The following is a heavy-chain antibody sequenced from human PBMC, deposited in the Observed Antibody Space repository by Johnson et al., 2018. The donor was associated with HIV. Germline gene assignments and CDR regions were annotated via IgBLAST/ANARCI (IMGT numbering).Heavy chain of an antibody. J-gene: IGHJ3*02. Sequence: VQLVESGGGLAKPAWSPRLSCAASQFTFSRYYMNCVRQAPGNGLEWVSVIYSGGSTYDADSVKGRFTISRDNSKNTLYLQMNSRRAEDTAVYYCAKDQAVHSSWPDAFDIWGQGTMVTVSS. D-gene: IGHD6-13*01. CDR2: IYSGGST. V-gene: IGHV3-66*02. CDR3: AKDQAVHSSWPDAFDI. CDR1: QFTFSRYY.